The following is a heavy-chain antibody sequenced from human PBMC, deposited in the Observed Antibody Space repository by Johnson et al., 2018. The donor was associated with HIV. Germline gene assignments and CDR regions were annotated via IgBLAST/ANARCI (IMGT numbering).Heavy chain of an antibody. CDR2: IGNAGDT. V-gene: IGHV3-13*01. CDR1: GFTFSSYD. CDR3: ARARVITFGGVIVRVGAFDI. Sequence: VQLVESGGGLVQPGGSLRLSCAASGFTFSSYDLHWVRQATGKGLEWVSAIGNAGDTYYPGSVKGRFTISRENAKNSLYLQMNSLRAGDTAVYYCARARVITFGGVIVRVGAFDIWGQGTMVTVSS. J-gene: IGHJ3*02. D-gene: IGHD3-16*02.